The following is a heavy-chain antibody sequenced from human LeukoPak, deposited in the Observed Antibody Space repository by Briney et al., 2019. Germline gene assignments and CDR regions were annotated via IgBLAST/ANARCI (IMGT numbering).Heavy chain of an antibody. D-gene: IGHD1-26*01. CDR3: ARVSASGAFDI. CDR1: GYTFTSYY. J-gene: IGHJ3*02. Sequence: ASVKVSCKASGYTFTSYYMHWVRQAPGQGLEWMGIINPSGGSTSYAQKFQGRVTMTRDMSTSTVYMELSSLRSEDTAVYYCARVSASGAFDIWGQGTMVTVSS. V-gene: IGHV1-46*01. CDR2: INPSGGST.